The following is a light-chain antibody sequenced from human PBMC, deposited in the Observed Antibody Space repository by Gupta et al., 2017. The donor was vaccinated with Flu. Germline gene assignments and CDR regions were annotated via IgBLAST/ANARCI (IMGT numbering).Light chain of an antibody. V-gene: IGKV3-15*01. J-gene: IGKJ2*01. CDR3: QQYYLWPRT. CDR2: DAS. CDR1: QTITNT. Sequence: EIVMTQSPGTLSVSPGERATLSCRASQTITNTLAWYQQKPGQAPRLLIYDASSRASGIPARFSGSGSGTEFTLTITSLQSEDSAVYYCQQYYLWPRTFGQGTKLEI.